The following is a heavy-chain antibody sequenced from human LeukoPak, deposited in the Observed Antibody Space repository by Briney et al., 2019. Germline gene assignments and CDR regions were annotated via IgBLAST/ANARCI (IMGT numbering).Heavy chain of an antibody. V-gene: IGHV3-7*04. CDR3: VRGDWYFES. CDR2: VNRDGTEK. J-gene: IGHJ4*02. Sequence: GGSLRLSCATSGFNFSDSRMTWVRQAPGKGLQWVANVNRDGTEKHFLDSVEGRFTISRDNANKAFYLQMSSLTPQDTAVYFCVRGDWYFESWGQGALVTVSS. D-gene: IGHD2-21*01. CDR1: GFNFSDSR.